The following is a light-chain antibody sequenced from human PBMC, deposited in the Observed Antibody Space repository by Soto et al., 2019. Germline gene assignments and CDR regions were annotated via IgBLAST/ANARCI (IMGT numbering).Light chain of an antibody. CDR3: CSYAGFNTAV. CDR1: SSDVGSCDL. CDR2: EVT. V-gene: IGLV2-23*02. J-gene: IGLJ1*01. Sequence: QSVLTQPASVSGAPGQSIAISCTGTSSDVGSCDLVSWYQQHPGKAPKLIIYEVTKRPSGVSNRFSGSKSDNTASLTISGLQAKDEADYYCCSYAGFNTAVLGTATNVTVL.